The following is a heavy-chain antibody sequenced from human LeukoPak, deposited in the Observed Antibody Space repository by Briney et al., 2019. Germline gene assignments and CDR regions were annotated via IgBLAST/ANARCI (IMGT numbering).Heavy chain of an antibody. D-gene: IGHD3-10*01. V-gene: IGHV3-66*01. CDR1: GITVSSSF. CDR3: ARVGIYRPRSSYFDH. Sequence: GGSLRLSCAASGITVSSSFMSWVRQVPGKGLEWVSIIYAAGATYTADSVTGRFTISRDTSKNMLNLEMNSLRPEDTAVYFCARVGIYRPRSSYFDHWGQGTLVAVSS. CDR2: IYAAGAT. J-gene: IGHJ4*02.